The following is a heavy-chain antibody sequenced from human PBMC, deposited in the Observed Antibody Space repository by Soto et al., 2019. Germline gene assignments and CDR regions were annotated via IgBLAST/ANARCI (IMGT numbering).Heavy chain of an antibody. J-gene: IGHJ4*02. V-gene: IGHV3-9*01. CDR2: ISWNSGSI. CDR1: GFTFDDYA. D-gene: IGHD3-3*01. Sequence: EVQLVESGGGLVQPGRSLRLSCAASGFTFDDYAMHWVRQAPGKGLEWGSGISWNSGSIGYADSVKGRFTISRDNAKNSLYLQMNSLRAEDTALYYCAKVSYYDFWSGYGYYFDYWGQGTLVTVSS. CDR3: AKVSYYDFWSGYGYYFDY.